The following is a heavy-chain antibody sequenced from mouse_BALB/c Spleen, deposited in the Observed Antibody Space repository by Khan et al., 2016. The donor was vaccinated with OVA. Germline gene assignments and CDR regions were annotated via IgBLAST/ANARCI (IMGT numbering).Heavy chain of an antibody. CDR3: ARGNYYGYYVDY. CDR2: ISYSGGT. CDR1: GYSITSGYA. Sequence: SGPGLVKPSQSLSLTCTVTGYSITSGYAWNWIRQFPGNKLEWMGYISYSGGTSYNPSLKSRISITRDTSKNQFFLQLNSVTTEDTATYYCARGNYYGYYVDYWGQGTTLTVSS. J-gene: IGHJ2*01. V-gene: IGHV3-2*02. D-gene: IGHD1-1*01.